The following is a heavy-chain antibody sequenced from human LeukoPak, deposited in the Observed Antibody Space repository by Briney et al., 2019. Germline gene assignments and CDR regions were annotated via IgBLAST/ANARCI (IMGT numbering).Heavy chain of an antibody. D-gene: IGHD3-10*01. CDR1: GYTFSSYY. CDR2: INPSGDTT. CDR3: ARGRPRGSFDY. J-gene: IGHJ4*02. V-gene: IGHV1-46*01. Sequence: ASVKVSCKASGYTFSSYYMHWVRQAPGQGLEWMGIINPSGDTTSYAQKFQDRVTMTRDTSTSTVYMELSSLRSEDTAVYYCARGRPRGSFDYWGQGTLVTVSS.